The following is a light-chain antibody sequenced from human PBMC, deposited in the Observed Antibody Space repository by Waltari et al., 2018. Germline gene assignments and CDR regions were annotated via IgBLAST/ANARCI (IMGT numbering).Light chain of an antibody. CDR3: AVWDDSLNGWV. Sequence: QSVLTQPPSASGTPGQRVTTSCSGRSPHIGSTGVDWYQQLPGTAPKLLIYSNNQRPSGVPDRFSGSKSGISASLVISGLQSDDEADYYCAVWDDSLNGWVFGGGTKLTVL. V-gene: IGLV1-44*01. CDR1: SPHIGSTG. CDR2: SNN. J-gene: IGLJ3*02.